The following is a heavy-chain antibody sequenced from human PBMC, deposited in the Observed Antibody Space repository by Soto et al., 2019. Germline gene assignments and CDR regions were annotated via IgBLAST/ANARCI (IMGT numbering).Heavy chain of an antibody. D-gene: IGHD6-13*01. Sequence: SQTLSLTCAISGDSVSSNSAAWNWIRQSPSRGLEWLGRTYYRSKWYSDYAVSVKSRITINPDTSKNQFSLQLNSVTPEDTAVYYCTQAAGYISTWFFDSWGQGTLVTVSS. V-gene: IGHV6-1*01. CDR3: TQAAGYISTWFFDS. CDR2: TYYRSKWYS. J-gene: IGHJ4*02. CDR1: GDSVSSNSAA.